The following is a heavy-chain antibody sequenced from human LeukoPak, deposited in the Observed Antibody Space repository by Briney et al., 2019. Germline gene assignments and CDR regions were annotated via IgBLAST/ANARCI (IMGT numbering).Heavy chain of an antibody. CDR1: AFTFSDAL. CDR3: TTYTMVTAS. J-gene: IGHJ4*02. Sequence: GGSLRLSCAASAFTFSDALMSWVRQAPGRGLEWVGRIKSRSDGGTTDYATPVKGRFTISRDDSKNTLYLQMNSLKIEDTAVYYCTTYTMVTASGGQGTLVTVSS. CDR2: IKSRSDGGTT. D-gene: IGHD2-21*02. V-gene: IGHV3-15*01.